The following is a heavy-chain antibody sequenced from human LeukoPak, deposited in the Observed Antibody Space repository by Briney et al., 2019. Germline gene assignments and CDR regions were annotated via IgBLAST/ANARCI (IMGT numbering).Heavy chain of an antibody. Sequence: QSGGSLRLSCAASGFIFSNYGMSWVRQAPGKGLEWVSAISASGGRTNYADSVKGRFTISRDNSKNTLYLQMNSLRAEDTAVYYCAKEIDGYNSRWFDPWGQGTLVTVSS. CDR1: GFIFSNYG. J-gene: IGHJ5*02. CDR2: ISASGGRT. D-gene: IGHD5-24*01. V-gene: IGHV3-23*01. CDR3: AKEIDGYNSRWFDP.